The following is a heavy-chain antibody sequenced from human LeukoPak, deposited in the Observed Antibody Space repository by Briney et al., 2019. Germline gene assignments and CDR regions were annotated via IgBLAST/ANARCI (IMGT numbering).Heavy chain of an antibody. J-gene: IGHJ4*02. V-gene: IGHV3-15*01. CDR2: IKSKPDGGTT. CDR3: TTGRYYFPY. CDR1: GFTFSNAW. Sequence: GGSLRLSCGASGFTFSNAWMSWVRQAPGKGLEWLGRIKSKPDGGTTDYAAPVKGRFTISRDDSKNTVYLQMNSLKTEDTAVYYCTTGRYYFPYWGQGTLVTVSS. D-gene: IGHD5-24*01.